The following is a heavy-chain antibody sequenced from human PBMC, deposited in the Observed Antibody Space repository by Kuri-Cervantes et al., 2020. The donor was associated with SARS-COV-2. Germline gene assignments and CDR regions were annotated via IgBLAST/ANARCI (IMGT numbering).Heavy chain of an antibody. Sequence: ETLSLTCASSGFTFSGHWIHWVRQAPGKGLVWVSRINPDGSYTNNADSVKGRFTLSRDNAKNMLFLQMNSLRAEDTAVYYCVRDGDHWNFDYWGQGTLVTVSS. CDR2: INPDGSYT. CDR3: VRDGDHWNFDY. CDR1: GFTFSGHW. D-gene: IGHD1-1*01. J-gene: IGHJ4*02. V-gene: IGHV3-74*01.